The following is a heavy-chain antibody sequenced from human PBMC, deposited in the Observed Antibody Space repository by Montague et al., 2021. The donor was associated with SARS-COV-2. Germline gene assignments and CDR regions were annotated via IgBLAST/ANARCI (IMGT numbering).Heavy chain of an antibody. CDR2: AYYRSEWYS. CDR3: ARAERGSCGDGNCYQYFFNY. CDR1: GDSVSTNSGT. J-gene: IGHJ4*02. V-gene: IGHV6-1*01. Sequence: CAISGDSVSTNSGTWNWVRLSPSRGLEWLGRAYYRSEWYSDYSVPVKSRISINPDTSKNQFPLQLNSVTPEDTAVYYCARAERGSCGDGNCYQYFFNYWGQGTLVTVSS. D-gene: IGHD2-15*01.